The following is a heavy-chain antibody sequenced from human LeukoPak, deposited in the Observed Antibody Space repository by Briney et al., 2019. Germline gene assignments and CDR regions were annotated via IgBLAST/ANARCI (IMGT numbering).Heavy chain of an antibody. J-gene: IGHJ3*02. V-gene: IGHV1-18*01. CDR2: ISAYNGNT. Sequence: ASVKVSCKASGYTFTSYGISWVRQAPGQGLEWMGWISAYNGNTNYAQKFQGRVTMTRNTSISTAYMELSSLISEDTAVYYCAKEETTTLDAAFDIWGQGTMVTVSS. CDR3: AKEETTTLDAAFDI. D-gene: IGHD4-17*01. CDR1: GYTFTSYG.